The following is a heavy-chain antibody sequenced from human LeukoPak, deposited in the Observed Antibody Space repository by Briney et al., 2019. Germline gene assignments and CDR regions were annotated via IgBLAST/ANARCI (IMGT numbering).Heavy chain of an antibody. CDR3: ARDRSPGWFDP. D-gene: IGHD6-13*01. CDR1: GFTFSDYW. J-gene: IGHJ5*02. Sequence: GGSLRLSCAASGFTFSDYWMHWVRQAPGKGLEWISRIRTGGSITAYADSVKGRFTISRDNAKNILYLQMSSLRGEDTAVYFCARDRSPGWFDPWGQGTLVTVSS. V-gene: IGHV3-74*01. CDR2: IRTGGSIT.